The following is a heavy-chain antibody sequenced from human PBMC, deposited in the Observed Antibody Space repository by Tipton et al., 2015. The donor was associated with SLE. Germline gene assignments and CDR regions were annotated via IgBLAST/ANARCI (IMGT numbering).Heavy chain of an antibody. D-gene: IGHD3-22*01. V-gene: IGHV3-30*04. CDR2: ISYDGSNK. Sequence: RSLRLSCAASGFTFSSYAMHWVRQAPGKGLEWVAVISYDGSNKYYADSVKGRFTISRDNSKNTLYLQMNSLRAEDTAVYYCAREVDSSGYYTDYWGQGTLVTVSS. J-gene: IGHJ4*02. CDR1: GFTFSSYA. CDR3: AREVDSSGYYTDY.